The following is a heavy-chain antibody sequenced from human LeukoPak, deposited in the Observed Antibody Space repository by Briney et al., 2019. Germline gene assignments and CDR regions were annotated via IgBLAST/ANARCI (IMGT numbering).Heavy chain of an antibody. CDR1: GFTVSSNY. CDR2: IYSGGST. Sequence: GGSLRLSCAASGFTVSSNYMSWVRQAPGKRLEWVSVIYSGGSTYYADSVKGRFTISRDNSKNTLYLQMNSLRAEDTAVYYCARDGAYGSGSYYLRYYYYMDVWGKGTTVTVSS. J-gene: IGHJ6*03. CDR3: ARDGAYGSGSYYLRYYYYMDV. D-gene: IGHD3-10*01. V-gene: IGHV3-53*01.